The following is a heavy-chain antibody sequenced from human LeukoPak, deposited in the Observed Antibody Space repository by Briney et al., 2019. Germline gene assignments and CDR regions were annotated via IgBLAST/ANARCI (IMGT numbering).Heavy chain of an antibody. D-gene: IGHD6-6*01. J-gene: IGHJ4*02. CDR2: ISGSGAST. CDR3: AKDDDLIASSSGTVDY. CDR1: GFTFSNYA. V-gene: IGHV3-23*01. Sequence: PGGSLRLSCAASGFTFSNYAMSWVRQAPGKGLEWVSAISGSGASTYYADSVKGRFTISRDNSKNTLYLQMNSLRAEDTAVYYCAKDDDLIASSSGTVDYWGQGTLVTVSS.